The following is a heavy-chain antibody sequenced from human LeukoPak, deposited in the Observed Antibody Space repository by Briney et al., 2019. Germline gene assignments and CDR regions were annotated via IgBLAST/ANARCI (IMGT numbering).Heavy chain of an antibody. CDR2: ISAYNGNT. J-gene: IGHJ6*02. V-gene: IGHV1-18*01. CDR3: AAASSGWYGPYYYYYGMDV. D-gene: IGHD6-19*01. CDR1: GYTFTSYG. Sequence: GASVKVSCKASGYTFTSYGISWVRQAPGQGLEWMGWISAYNGNTNYAQKLQGRVTMTTDTSTSTAYMELSSLRSEDTAVYYCAAASSGWYGPYYYYYGMDVWGQGTTVTVSS.